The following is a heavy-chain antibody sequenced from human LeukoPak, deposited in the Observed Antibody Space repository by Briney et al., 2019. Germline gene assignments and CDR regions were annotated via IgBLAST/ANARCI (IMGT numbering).Heavy chain of an antibody. CDR1: GFTFSSYW. CDR3: ANGPTKDGYHYYFDY. Sequence: GGSLRLSCAASGFTFSSYWMSWVRQAPGQGLEWVTFIPYDGSNKYYADSVKGRFTISRDNSKNTLSLQMNSLRAEDTAIYYCANGPTKDGYHYYFDYWGQGTLVTVSS. CDR2: IPYDGSNK. V-gene: IGHV3-30*02. J-gene: IGHJ4*02. D-gene: IGHD5-24*01.